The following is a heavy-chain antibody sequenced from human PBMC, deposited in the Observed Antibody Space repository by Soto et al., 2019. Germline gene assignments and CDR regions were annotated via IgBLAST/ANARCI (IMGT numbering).Heavy chain of an antibody. V-gene: IGHV3-73*02. CDR3: TRLFGGVIV. CDR2: IRGKPNSSAT. D-gene: IGHD3-16*02. CDR1: GFTFSGST. Sequence: EVQLVESGGGLVQPGGSLKLSCAASGFTFSGSTMHWVRQASGKGLEWVGDIRGKPNSSATAYAASVNGRFTISRDDSKNTAYLQMNSLKTEDTAVYYCTRLFGGVIVWGQGTLVTVSS. J-gene: IGHJ4*02.